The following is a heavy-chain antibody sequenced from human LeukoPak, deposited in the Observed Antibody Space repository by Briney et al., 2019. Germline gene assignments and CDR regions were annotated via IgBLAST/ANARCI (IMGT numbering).Heavy chain of an antibody. D-gene: IGHD5-24*01. CDR3: ARVGDGYSVNYFDY. Sequence: PGGSLRLSCAAPGFTISNYNMSGVRQAPGRGLEYVSYISSSSTVYYADSVKGRFTVSRDNAKNPLYLQMNSLRDEDTTMFYCARVGDGYSVNYFDYWGQGTLVTVSS. CDR1: GFTISNYN. J-gene: IGHJ4*02. CDR2: ISSSSTV. V-gene: IGHV3-48*02.